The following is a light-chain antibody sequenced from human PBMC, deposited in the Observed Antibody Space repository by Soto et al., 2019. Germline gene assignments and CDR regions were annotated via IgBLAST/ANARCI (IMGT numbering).Light chain of an antibody. CDR3: LQHNNYPFT. Sequence: AIQTTQSPSTLSASVGDTVTITCRASQGIRTDLAWYQQKPGKAPKLLIYAASNLYSGVPSRFSGGGSGTDFILTVSSLQPEDFATYYCLQHNNYPFTFGPGTKVAIK. CDR1: QGIRTD. CDR2: AAS. V-gene: IGKV1-6*01. J-gene: IGKJ3*01.